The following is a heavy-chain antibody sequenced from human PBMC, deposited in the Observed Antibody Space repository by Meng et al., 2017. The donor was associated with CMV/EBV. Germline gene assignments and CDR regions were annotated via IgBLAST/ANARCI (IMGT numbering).Heavy chain of an antibody. J-gene: IGHJ5*02. CDR3: ARLDVVVPAAMYWFDP. CDR1: GYTFTSYY. Sequence: ASVKVSCKASGYTFTSYYMHWVRQAPGQGLEWMGWISAYNGNTNYAQKLQGRVTMTTDTSTSTAYMELRSLRSDDTAVYYCARLDVVVPAAMYWFDPWGQGTLVTVSS. CDR2: ISAYNGNT. D-gene: IGHD2-2*01. V-gene: IGHV1-18*04.